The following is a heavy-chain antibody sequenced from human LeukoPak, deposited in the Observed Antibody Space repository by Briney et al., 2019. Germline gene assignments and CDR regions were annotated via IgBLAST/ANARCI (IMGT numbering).Heavy chain of an antibody. CDR2: IYPDDSDT. CDR1: GYSFTSYW. Sequence: LGESLKISCKGSGYSFTSYWIGWVRQMPGKGLEWMGIIYPDDSDTRYSPSFQGQVTISTDKSISTAYLQLSSLKASDSAMYYCARHWEGGNWFDPWGQGTLVTVSS. V-gene: IGHV5-51*01. D-gene: IGHD1-26*01. CDR3: ARHWEGGNWFDP. J-gene: IGHJ5*02.